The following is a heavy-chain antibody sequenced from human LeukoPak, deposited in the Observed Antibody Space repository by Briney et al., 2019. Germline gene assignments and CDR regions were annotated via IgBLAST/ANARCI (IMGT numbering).Heavy chain of an antibody. CDR3: AKVVDYGDYPFDY. CDR1: GFTFSSYA. J-gene: IGHJ4*02. CDR2: ISGSGGST. D-gene: IGHD4-17*01. V-gene: IGHV3-23*01. Sequence: GGSLRLSCAASGFTFSSYAMSWVRQAPGKGLEWVSAISGSGGSTYYADSVKGRFTISRDNSKNTLYLQVNSLRAEDTAVYYCAKVVDYGDYPFDYWGQGTLVTVSS.